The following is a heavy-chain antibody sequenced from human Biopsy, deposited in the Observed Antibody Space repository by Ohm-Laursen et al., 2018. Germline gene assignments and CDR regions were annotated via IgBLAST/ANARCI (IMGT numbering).Heavy chain of an antibody. V-gene: IGHV1-2*02. CDR3: ARRTWDN. Sequence: ASEKAFCKVSGYTFIVYYIHWVRQAPGQGLEWMGWINLNSGGTKYAQKVQGRVTMDGDTSINTVHMELRNLRSDDTAVYYCARRTWDNWGLGTLITVSS. CDR1: GYTFIVYY. CDR2: INLNSGGT. J-gene: IGHJ4*01.